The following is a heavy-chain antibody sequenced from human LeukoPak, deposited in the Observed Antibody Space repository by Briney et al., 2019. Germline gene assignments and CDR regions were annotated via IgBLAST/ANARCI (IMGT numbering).Heavy chain of an antibody. CDR2: IYWDDDK. Sequence: ESGPTLVKPRQILTLTCTFSRFSFSTSGVGVGWIRQPPGKALEWLVIIYWDDDKRYSPSLKNRLTITKDTSKNQVVLTMTNMDPVDTATYYCAHRRGSNWFDPWGQGTLVTVSS. CDR1: RFSFSTSGVG. J-gene: IGHJ5*02. V-gene: IGHV2-5*02. CDR3: AHRRGSNWFDP. D-gene: IGHD3-16*01.